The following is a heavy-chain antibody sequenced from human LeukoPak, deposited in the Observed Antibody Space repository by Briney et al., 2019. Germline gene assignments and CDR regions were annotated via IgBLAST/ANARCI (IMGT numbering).Heavy chain of an antibody. Sequence: GGSLRLSCTASGFTFGDYAMSWVRRAPGKGLEWVGFIRSKAYGGTTEYAASVKGRFTISRDDSKSIAYLQMNSLKIEDTAVYYCTREVYYDSSGYYYYNYFDYWGQGTLVTVSS. CDR3: TREVYYDSSGYYYYNYFDY. CDR2: IRSKAYGGTT. D-gene: IGHD3-22*01. V-gene: IGHV3-49*04. J-gene: IGHJ4*02. CDR1: GFTFGDYA.